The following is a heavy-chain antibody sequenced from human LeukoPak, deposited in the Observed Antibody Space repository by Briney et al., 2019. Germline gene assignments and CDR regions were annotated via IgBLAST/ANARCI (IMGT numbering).Heavy chain of an antibody. Sequence: GGSLTLSCAASGFTFSSYSMNWVRQVPGKGLEWVSYISSSSSTIYYADSVKGRFTISRDNSKNTLYLQMNSLRAEDTAVYYCAKHGTRLLWFGELSIGGQGTLVTVSS. CDR1: GFTFSSYS. D-gene: IGHD3-10*01. CDR2: ISSSSSTI. CDR3: AKHGTRLLWFGELSI. V-gene: IGHV3-48*01. J-gene: IGHJ4*02.